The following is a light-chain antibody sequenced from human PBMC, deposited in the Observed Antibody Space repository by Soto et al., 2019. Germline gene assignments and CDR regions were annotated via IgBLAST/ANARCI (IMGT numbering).Light chain of an antibody. V-gene: IGKV3-20*01. CDR2: GAS. CDR3: QHYAGGSRIP. CDR1: QSVSSR. Sequence: EIVMNQSPGTLSLYQGERATLSCRASQSVSSRLAWYQQKPGQAPRLLISGASSRATGIPDRFSGSGFGTDFTLTISRLEPEDFALYYCQHYAGGSRIPFGQGRRLEIK. J-gene: IGKJ5*01.